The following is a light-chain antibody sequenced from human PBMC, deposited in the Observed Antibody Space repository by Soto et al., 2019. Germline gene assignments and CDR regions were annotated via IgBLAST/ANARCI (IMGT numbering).Light chain of an antibody. CDR1: SSDIGGYTY. CDR3: SSYTSSKTLV. V-gene: IGLV2-14*03. J-gene: IGLJ2*01. CDR2: DVS. Sequence: QSALTQPASVSGSPGQSITISCTGTSSDIGGYTYVSWYQQNPGKAPKLIIYDVSNRPSGVSNRFSGSKSGNTASLAISGLQAEDEADYYCSSYTSSKTLVFGGGTKVTVL.